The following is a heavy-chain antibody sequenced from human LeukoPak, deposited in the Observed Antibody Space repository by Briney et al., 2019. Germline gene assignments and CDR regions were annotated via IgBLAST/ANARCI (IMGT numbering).Heavy chain of an antibody. V-gene: IGHV4-30-2*01. CDR3: ARDEGSSYPFDY. CDR1: GGSINSGGYS. J-gene: IGHJ4*02. Sequence: SETLSLTCTVSGGSINSGGYSWSWIRQPPGKGLEWIGYIYHSGSTYYHPSLKSRVTISVDTSKNEFSLNLSSVTAADTAVYFCARDEGSSYPFDYWGQGTLVTVSS. CDR2: IYHSGST. D-gene: IGHD2-2*01.